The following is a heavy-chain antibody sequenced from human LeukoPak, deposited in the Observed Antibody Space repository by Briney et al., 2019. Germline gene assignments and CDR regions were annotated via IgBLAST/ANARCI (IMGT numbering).Heavy chain of an antibody. Sequence: GGSLRLSCAASGFTFSSYWMHWVRQAPGKGLVWVSRINSDGSSTSYADSVKGRFTNSRDNAKNTLYLQMNSLRAEDTAVYYCARGALWFGEFEFVNIWGQGTMVTVSS. J-gene: IGHJ3*02. CDR2: INSDGSST. CDR1: GFTFSSYW. D-gene: IGHD3-10*01. V-gene: IGHV3-74*01. CDR3: ARGALWFGEFEFVNI.